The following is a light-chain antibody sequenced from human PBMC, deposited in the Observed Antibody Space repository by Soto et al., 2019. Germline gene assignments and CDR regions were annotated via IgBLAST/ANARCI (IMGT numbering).Light chain of an antibody. J-gene: IGKJ4*01. CDR2: AGL. CDR1: QSLSRDY. CDR3: QYYRYSPLP. Sequence: EVELTQSPGTLSLSPGESATLSCRASQSLSRDYLAWYQQRPGQSPRLLIYAGLTRATGIPDRFSGGGSGTDFTLTISRLEPEDFAVYYCQYYRYSPLPFGGGTKVEI. V-gene: IGKV3-20*01.